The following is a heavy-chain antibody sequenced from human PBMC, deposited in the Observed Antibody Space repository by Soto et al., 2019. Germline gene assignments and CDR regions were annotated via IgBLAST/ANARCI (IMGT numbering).Heavy chain of an antibody. J-gene: IGHJ5*02. CDR2: IIPIFGTA. Sequence: SVKVSCKASGGTFSSYAISWVRQAPGQGLEWMGGIIPIFGTANYAQKFQGRVTITADESTSTAYMELSSLRSEDTAVYYCARLPSRTPTWFDPWGQGTLVTVSS. V-gene: IGHV1-69*13. CDR3: ARLPSRTPTWFDP. CDR1: GGTFSSYA.